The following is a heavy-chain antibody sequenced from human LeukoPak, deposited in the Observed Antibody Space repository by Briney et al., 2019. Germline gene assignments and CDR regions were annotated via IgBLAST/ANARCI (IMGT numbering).Heavy chain of an antibody. Sequence: SETLSLTCAVYGGSFSGYYWSWIRQPPGKGLEWIGEINHSGSTNYNPSLKSRVTISVDTSKNQFSLKLSSVTAADTAVYYCAREPNYDILTGYYRRSDAFDIWGQGTMVTVSS. V-gene: IGHV4-34*01. CDR1: GGSFSGYY. CDR3: AREPNYDILTGYYRRSDAFDI. J-gene: IGHJ3*02. CDR2: INHSGST. D-gene: IGHD3-9*01.